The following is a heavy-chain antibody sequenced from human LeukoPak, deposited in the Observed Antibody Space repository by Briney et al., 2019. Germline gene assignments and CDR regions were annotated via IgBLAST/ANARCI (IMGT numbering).Heavy chain of an antibody. V-gene: IGHV3-33*01. CDR2: IWYDGSNK. CDR1: GFTFSSYG. D-gene: IGHD6-13*01. J-gene: IGHJ4*02. CDR3: ARDFSRGARSSKVKY. Sequence: AGGSQRLSCAASGFTFSSYGMHWVRQAPGKGLEWVAVIWYDGSNKYYADSVKGRFTISRDNSKNTLYLQMNSLRAEDTAVYYCARDFSRGARSSKVKYWGQGTLVTVSS.